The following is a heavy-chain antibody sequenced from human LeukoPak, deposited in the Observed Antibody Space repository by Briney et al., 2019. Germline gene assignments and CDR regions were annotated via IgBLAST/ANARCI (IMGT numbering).Heavy chain of an antibody. CDR1: GGSISSYY. J-gene: IGHJ4*02. CDR3: ARDRYYYDSSGKFDY. V-gene: IGHV4-59*12. CDR2: IYYSGST. Sequence: PSETLSLTCTVSGGSISSYYWSWIRQPPGKGLEWIGYIYYSGSTNHNPSLKSRVTISVDTSKNQFSLKLSSVTAADTAVYYCARDRYYYDSSGKFDYWGQGTLVTVSS. D-gene: IGHD3-22*01.